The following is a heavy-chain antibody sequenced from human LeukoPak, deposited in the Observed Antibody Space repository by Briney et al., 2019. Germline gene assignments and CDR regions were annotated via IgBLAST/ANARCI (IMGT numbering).Heavy chain of an antibody. D-gene: IGHD3-22*01. Sequence: WIGWVRRMPGKXGEGRGMIYPGDSDTRYSPSFQGQVTISADKSISTAYLQWSSLKASDTAMYYCARPLSYYYDSSGYYFSGFDYWGQGTLVTVSS. CDR1: W. J-gene: IGHJ4*02. CDR3: ARPLSYYYDSSGYYFSGFDY. V-gene: IGHV5-51*01. CDR2: IYPGDSDT.